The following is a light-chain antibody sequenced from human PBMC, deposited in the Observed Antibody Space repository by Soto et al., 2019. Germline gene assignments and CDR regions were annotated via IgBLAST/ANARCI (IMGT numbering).Light chain of an antibody. CDR2: AAS. Sequence: DIQMTQSPSSLSASVGDRVTITCRASQSISSYLNWYQQKPGKAPKLLIYAASNLQSRVPSRCSGSGSGTDISLTISSLQPEDFATYYCQHSYSTPRNTFGPGTKLEIK. CDR1: QSISSY. V-gene: IGKV1-39*01. CDR3: QHSYSTPRNT. J-gene: IGKJ2*01.